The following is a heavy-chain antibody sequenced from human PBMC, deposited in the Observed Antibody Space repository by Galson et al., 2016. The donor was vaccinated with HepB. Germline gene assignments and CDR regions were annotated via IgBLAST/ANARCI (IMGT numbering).Heavy chain of an antibody. Sequence: SVKVSCKASGGSFTSYVINWVRPAPGQGLEWMGGITPMFGTTYYAQKFQGRVAISADASMTTVYMELSSLRSEDTAVYYCAKDGRERSLVEIATNFSFYGMDVWGQGTTVTVSS. J-gene: IGHJ6*02. D-gene: IGHD5-24*01. CDR2: ITPMFGTT. V-gene: IGHV1-69*13. CDR1: GGSFTSYV. CDR3: AKDGRERSLVEIATNFSFYGMDV.